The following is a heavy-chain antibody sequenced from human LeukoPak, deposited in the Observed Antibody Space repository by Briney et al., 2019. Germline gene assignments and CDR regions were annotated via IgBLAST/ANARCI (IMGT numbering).Heavy chain of an antibody. CDR1: GGSISSGGYY. CDR2: IYYSGST. CDR3: ARSNWNYGAFDY. Sequence: SETLSLTCTVSGGSISSGGYYWSWIRQPPGKGLEWIGYIYYSGSTNYNPSLKSRVTISVDTSKNQFSLKLSSVTAADTAVYYCARSNWNYGAFDYWGQGTLVTVSS. V-gene: IGHV4-61*08. J-gene: IGHJ4*02. D-gene: IGHD1-7*01.